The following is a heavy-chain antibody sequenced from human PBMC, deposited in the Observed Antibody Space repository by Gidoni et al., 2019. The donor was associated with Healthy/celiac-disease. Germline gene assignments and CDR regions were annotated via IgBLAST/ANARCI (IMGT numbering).Heavy chain of an antibody. Sequence: EVQLLESGGGLVQPGGSLRLSCAASGFTFSRYAMRWVRQAPGQGLEWGSAISGSGCSTYYADSVKGRFTIDRDNSKNTLYLQMNSLRDEDTAVYYCAKNGLYSSGWYDYWGQGTLVTVSS. CDR2: ISGSGCST. D-gene: IGHD6-19*01. V-gene: IGHV3-23*01. CDR3: AKNGLYSSGWYDY. CDR1: GFTFSRYA. J-gene: IGHJ4*02.